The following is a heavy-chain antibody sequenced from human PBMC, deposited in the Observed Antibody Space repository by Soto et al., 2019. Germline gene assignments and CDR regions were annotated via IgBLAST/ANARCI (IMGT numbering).Heavy chain of an antibody. V-gene: IGHV1-46*01. CDR3: ARGPGSRGYYYYGMDV. J-gene: IGHJ6*02. Sequence: ASVKVSCKASGYTFTSYYMHWVRQAPGQGLEWMGIINPSGGSTSYAQKFQGGVTMTRDTSTSTVYMELSSLRSEDTAVYYCARGPGSRGYYYYGMDVWGQGTTVTVSS. CDR1: GYTFTSYY. CDR2: INPSGGST. D-gene: IGHD3-16*01.